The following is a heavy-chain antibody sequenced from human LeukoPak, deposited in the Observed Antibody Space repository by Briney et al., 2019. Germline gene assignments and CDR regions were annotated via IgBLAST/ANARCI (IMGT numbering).Heavy chain of an antibody. CDR2: ISNSGGST. V-gene: IGHV3-23*01. D-gene: IGHD3-10*01. CDR3: AKDWATNGFRGFFDY. Sequence: GGSLRLSCAASGFTFSSYAMSWVRQAPGKGLEWVSVISNSGGSTYYAYSVKGRFTISRDNSKNTLYLHMNSLRAEDTAVYYCAKDWATNGFRGFFDYWGQGTLVTVSS. J-gene: IGHJ4*02. CDR1: GFTFSSYA.